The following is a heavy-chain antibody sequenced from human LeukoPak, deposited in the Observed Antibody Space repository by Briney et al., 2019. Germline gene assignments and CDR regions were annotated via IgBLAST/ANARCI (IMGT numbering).Heavy chain of an antibody. CDR2: IIPMFGRP. J-gene: IGHJ6*03. Sequence: SVKVSCKASGGTFSSYAISWVRQAPGQGLGWMGGIIPMFGRPNYAQKFQGRVTITADESTSTAYMELSSLRSEDTAVYYCARAEVCSSSSCYFYMDVWGQGTTVTISS. D-gene: IGHD2-2*01. CDR1: GGTFSSYA. V-gene: IGHV1-69*13. CDR3: ARAEVCSSSSCYFYMDV.